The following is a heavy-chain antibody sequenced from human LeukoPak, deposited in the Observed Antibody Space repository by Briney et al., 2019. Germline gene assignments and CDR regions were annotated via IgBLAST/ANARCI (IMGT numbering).Heavy chain of an antibody. J-gene: IGHJ3*02. CDR3: AKDRSVTDAFDI. CDR1: GFTFSSYG. Sequence: PGGSLRLSCAASGFTFSSYGMHWVRQAPGKGLEWVAVISYDGSNKYYADSVKGRFTISRDNSKNTLYLQMNSLRAEDTAVYYCAKDRSVTDAFDIWGQGTMVTVSS. D-gene: IGHD2-21*02. CDR2: ISYDGSNK. V-gene: IGHV3-30*18.